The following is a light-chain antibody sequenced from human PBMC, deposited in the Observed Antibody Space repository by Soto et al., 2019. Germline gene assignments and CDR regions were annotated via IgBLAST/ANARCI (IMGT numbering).Light chain of an antibody. Sequence: DIQMTQSPSSLSASVGGRVSITCRASQSISTYVNWYQQKPGTAPNLLIYRASTLESGVPSRFSGSGSGTDFTLTISSLQPADLSTYYYHQRFSTAIPFGQGTRLDI. V-gene: IGKV1-39*01. CDR2: RAS. CDR1: QSISTY. J-gene: IGKJ5*01. CDR3: HQRFSTAIP.